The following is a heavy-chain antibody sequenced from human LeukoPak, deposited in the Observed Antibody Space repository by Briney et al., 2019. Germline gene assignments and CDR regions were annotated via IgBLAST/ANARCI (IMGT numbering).Heavy chain of an antibody. CDR1: GGSFSGYY. V-gene: IGHV4-34*01. D-gene: IGHD2-2*01. Sequence: SETLSLTCAVYGGSFSGYYWSWIRQPPGKGLEWIGEINHSGSTNYNPSLKSRVTISVDTSKNQFSLKLSSVTAADTAVYYCARGRKDIVAVPAAIFGYWGQGTLVTVSS. CDR3: ARGRKDIVAVPAAIFGY. J-gene: IGHJ4*02. CDR2: INHSGST.